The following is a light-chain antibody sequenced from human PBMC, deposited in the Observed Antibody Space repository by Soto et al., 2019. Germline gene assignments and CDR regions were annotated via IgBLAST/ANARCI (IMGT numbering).Light chain of an antibody. V-gene: IGLV2-14*03. Sequence: QSVLTQPASVSGSPGQSITISCTGTSSDVGGYNFVSWYQQRPGKAPKLMIYDVSNRPSGVSDRFSGSKSGNTASLTISGLRTEDEAEYYCSSYTSNNSFYVFGTGTQLTVL. J-gene: IGLJ1*01. CDR2: DVS. CDR3: SSYTSNNSFYV. CDR1: SSDVGGYNF.